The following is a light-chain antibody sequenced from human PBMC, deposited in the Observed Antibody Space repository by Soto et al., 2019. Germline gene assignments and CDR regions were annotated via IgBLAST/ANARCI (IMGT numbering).Light chain of an antibody. Sequence: QSALTQPRSVSGSPGQSITISCSGTIRDIGGYNFISWYQQHPGTAPKIIIYDVSKRPSGVPDRFSGSTSGNTASLTISSLQAEDDAFYYCCSYAGSNTLVFGGGTKVTVL. V-gene: IGLV2-11*01. CDR3: CSYAGSNTLV. J-gene: IGLJ2*01. CDR2: DVS. CDR1: IRDIGGYNF.